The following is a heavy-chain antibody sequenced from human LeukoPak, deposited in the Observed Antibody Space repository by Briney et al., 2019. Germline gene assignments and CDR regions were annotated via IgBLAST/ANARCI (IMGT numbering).Heavy chain of an antibody. V-gene: IGHV3-9*01. Sequence: PGGSLRLSCAASGFVFEDFAMNWVRQVPGKGLGWVSDISWNSDRKHYADSVKGRFTISRDNAKKSLYLEMNSLRVEDTAFYYCAKARGIGVRAFDIWGQGTMVTVSS. CDR2: ISWNSDRK. CDR3: AKARGIGVRAFDI. J-gene: IGHJ3*02. CDR1: GFVFEDFA. D-gene: IGHD3-3*01.